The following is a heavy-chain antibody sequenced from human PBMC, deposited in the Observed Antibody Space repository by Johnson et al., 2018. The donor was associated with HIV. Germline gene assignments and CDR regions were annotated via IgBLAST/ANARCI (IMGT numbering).Heavy chain of an antibody. CDR1: GFTFSSYG. V-gene: IGHV3-33*08. D-gene: IGHD1-20*01. CDR3: ARGGTYNWTPDRIGRAFDI. CDR2: MWYDGSNK. J-gene: IGHJ3*02. Sequence: QVQLVESGGGVVQPGRSLRLSSAASGFTFSSYGMHWVRQAPGKGLEWVAVMWYDGSNKYYADSVKGRFTISRDNSMNSLYLQMNTVRAEDTAVYYCARGGTYNWTPDRIGRAFDIWGQGTTVTVSS.